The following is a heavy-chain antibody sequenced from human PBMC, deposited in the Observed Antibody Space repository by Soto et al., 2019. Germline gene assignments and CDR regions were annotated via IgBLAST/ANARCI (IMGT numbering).Heavy chain of an antibody. V-gene: IGHV4-59*01. CDR3: ASLPARLNFHGVDV. CDR2: IYYSGIT. CDR1: GVSIVYYY. D-gene: IGHD2-2*01. Sequence: LSPTCSVSGVSIVYYYWNWIRQPPGIGLELFGHIYYSGITNYNPSLNCRVSISVDTSKNQISLKLASVTAADTAVYYCASLPARLNFHGVDVWRQGTTVTVSS. J-gene: IGHJ6*02.